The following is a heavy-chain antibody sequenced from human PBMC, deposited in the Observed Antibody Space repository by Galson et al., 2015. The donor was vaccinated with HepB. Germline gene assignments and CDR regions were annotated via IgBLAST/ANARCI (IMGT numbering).Heavy chain of an antibody. CDR1: GGTFSSYA. V-gene: IGHV1-69*04. Sequence: VKVSCKASGGTFSSYALSWVRQAPGQGLEWMGRIIPVFGIANYAQKFQGRVTISADKFTSTAYLELSSLRSEDTAVYYCARDPTDYFETSGSYSWGQGTQVTVSS. D-gene: IGHD3-22*01. J-gene: IGHJ4*02. CDR2: IIPVFGIA. CDR3: ARDPTDYFETSGSYS.